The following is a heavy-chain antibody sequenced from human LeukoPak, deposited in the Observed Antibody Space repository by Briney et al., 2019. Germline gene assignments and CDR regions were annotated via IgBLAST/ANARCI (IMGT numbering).Heavy chain of an antibody. CDR3: VRLIHYDSSNYYRRFDF. V-gene: IGHV5-51*01. Sequence: GESLKISCRGSGFNFTNYWIGWVRQTPGKGLEWVGLIWPGDSGTRYSPTFQGRVILSTDKSINSAYLQWSSLRASDTAIYYCVRLIHYDSSNYYRRFDFWGQGTLVTVSS. D-gene: IGHD3-22*01. CDR2: IWPGDSGT. CDR1: GFNFTNYW. J-gene: IGHJ4*02.